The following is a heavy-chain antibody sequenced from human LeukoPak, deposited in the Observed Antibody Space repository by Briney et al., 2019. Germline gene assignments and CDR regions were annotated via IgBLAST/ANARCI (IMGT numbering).Heavy chain of an antibody. V-gene: IGHV3-30*01. Sequence: GGSLRLSCVASGFTFTGHSMHRVRQAPGKGLEWVAVVGVDERTIFYADSLKGRFTVSRDNSKNTVYLQMNSLRDEDTAFYYCAREKQSGGTSFDYWGQGSLVSVSS. D-gene: IGHD1-26*01. CDR3: AREKQSGGTSFDY. CDR2: VGVDERTI. CDR1: GFTFTGHS. J-gene: IGHJ4*02.